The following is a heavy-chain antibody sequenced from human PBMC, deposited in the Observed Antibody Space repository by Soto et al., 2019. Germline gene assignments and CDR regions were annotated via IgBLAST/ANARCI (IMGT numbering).Heavy chain of an antibody. V-gene: IGHV3-11*01. D-gene: IGHD4-17*01. Sequence: QVQLVESGGGLVKPGGSPRLSCAASGFTFSDYYMSWIRQAPGMGLEWVSYISSSGSTIYYADSVKGRFTISRDNAKNSLYLQMNSLRAEDTAVYYCARDVFSKYGDYDTDAFDIWGQGTMVTVSS. J-gene: IGHJ3*02. CDR3: ARDVFSKYGDYDTDAFDI. CDR2: ISSSGSTI. CDR1: GFTFSDYY.